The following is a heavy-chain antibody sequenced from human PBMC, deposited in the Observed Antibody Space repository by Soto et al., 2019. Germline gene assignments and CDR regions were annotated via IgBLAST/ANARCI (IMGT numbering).Heavy chain of an antibody. Sequence: PSETLSLTCTVSGGSISSYYWSWIRQPPGKGLEWIGYIYYSGSTNYNPSLKSRVTISVDTSKNQFSLKLSSVTAADPAVYYCARYNWNYNYYYGMDVWGQGTTVTVSS. D-gene: IGHD1-20*01. CDR1: GGSISSYY. V-gene: IGHV4-59*01. CDR3: ARYNWNYNYYYGMDV. J-gene: IGHJ6*02. CDR2: IYYSGST.